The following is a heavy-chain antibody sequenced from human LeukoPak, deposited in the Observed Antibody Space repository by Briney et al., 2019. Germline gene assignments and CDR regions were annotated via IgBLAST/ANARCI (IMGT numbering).Heavy chain of an antibody. Sequence: SETLSLTCTVSGGSISSSSYYWGWIRQPPGKGLEWIGSIYYSGSTYYNPSLKSRVTISVDTSKNQFSLKLSSVTAADTAVYYCARDFHPSYGSGWYSIWGQGTLVTVSS. CDR1: GGSISSSSYY. V-gene: IGHV4-39*07. D-gene: IGHD6-19*01. J-gene: IGHJ4*02. CDR3: ARDFHPSYGSGWYSI. CDR2: IYYSGST.